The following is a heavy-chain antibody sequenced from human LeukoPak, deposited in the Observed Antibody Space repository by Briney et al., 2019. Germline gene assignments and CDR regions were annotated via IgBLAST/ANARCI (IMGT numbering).Heavy chain of an antibody. CDR1: GFTFSSYG. Sequence: GGSLRLSCAASGFTFSSYGMHWVRLAPGKGLEWVAVIWYDGSNKYYADSVRGRFIISRDNSKNTLYLQVNSLRAEDTAVYYCARDPYGSGSTSFDIWGQGTMVTVSS. CDR3: ARDPYGSGSTSFDI. J-gene: IGHJ3*02. V-gene: IGHV3-33*01. CDR2: IWYDGSNK. D-gene: IGHD3-10*01.